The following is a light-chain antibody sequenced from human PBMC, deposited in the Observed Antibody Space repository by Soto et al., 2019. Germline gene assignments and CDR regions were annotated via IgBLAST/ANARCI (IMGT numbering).Light chain of an antibody. CDR2: EVS. CDR1: SSDVGGHNY. V-gene: IGLV2-14*01. CDR3: TSYTRSRNLL. J-gene: IGLJ2*01. Sequence: QSALTQPASVSGSPGQSITISCTGTSSDVGGHNYVSWYQQHPDKAPKLIIFEVSHRPSGVSNRFSGSKSGNTASLTISGLQAEDEADYYCTSYTRSRNLLFGGGTKLTVL.